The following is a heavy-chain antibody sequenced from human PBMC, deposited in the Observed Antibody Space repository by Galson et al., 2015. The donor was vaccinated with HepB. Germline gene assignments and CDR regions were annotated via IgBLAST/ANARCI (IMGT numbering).Heavy chain of an antibody. Sequence: SLRLSCAASGFTFDDYAMHWVRQAPGKGLEWVSGISWNSGSIGYADSVKGRFTISRDNAKNSLYLQMNSLRAEDTALYYCAVEGVSGGSPNWGQGTLVTVSS. V-gene: IGHV3-9*01. CDR2: ISWNSGSI. J-gene: IGHJ4*02. CDR1: GFTFDDYA. CDR3: AVEGVSGGSPN. D-gene: IGHD2-15*01.